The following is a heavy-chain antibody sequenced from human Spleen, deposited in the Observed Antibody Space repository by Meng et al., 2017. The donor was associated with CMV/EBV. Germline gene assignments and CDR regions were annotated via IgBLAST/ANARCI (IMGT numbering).Heavy chain of an antibody. D-gene: IGHD2-15*01. Sequence: GSLRLSCAASGFTFGDYTMHWVRQAPGKGLEWIGSIYYSGSTYYNPSLKSRVTISVDTSKNQFSLKLSSVTAADTAVYYCARAFRLGYCSGGSCLNWFDPWGQGTLVTVSS. CDR3: ARAFRLGYCSGGSCLNWFDP. CDR1: GFTFGDYT. V-gene: IGHV4-38-2*01. CDR2: IYYSGST. J-gene: IGHJ5*02.